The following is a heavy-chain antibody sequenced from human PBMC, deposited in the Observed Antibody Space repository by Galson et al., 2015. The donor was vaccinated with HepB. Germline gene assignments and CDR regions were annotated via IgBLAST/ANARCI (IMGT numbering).Heavy chain of an antibody. CDR3: ARHALSVIELGLYSGYDEAYWYFDL. CDR1: GYSFTSYW. D-gene: IGHD5-12*01. V-gene: IGHV5-10-1*01. CDR2: IDPSDSYT. Sequence: QSGAEVKKPGESLRISCKGSGYSFTSYWISWVRQMPGKGLEWMGRIDPSDSYTNYSPSSQGHVTISADKSISTAYLQWSSLKASDTAMYYCARHALSVIELGLYSGYDEAYWYFDLWGRGTLVTVSS. J-gene: IGHJ2*01.